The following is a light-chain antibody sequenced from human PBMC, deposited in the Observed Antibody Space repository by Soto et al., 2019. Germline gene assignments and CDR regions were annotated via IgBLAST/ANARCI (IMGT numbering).Light chain of an antibody. CDR2: EVS. J-gene: IGLJ1*01. CDR3: SSYTSSTTSV. CDR1: SSDIGSYNF. Sequence: QSVLTQPASVSGSPGQSITISCTGTSSDIGSYNFVSWYQQHPGKAPKLIIYEVSNRPSGISNRFSGSKSDNTASLTISGLQAEDEADYYYSSYTSSTTSVFGIGTKVTVL. V-gene: IGLV2-14*01.